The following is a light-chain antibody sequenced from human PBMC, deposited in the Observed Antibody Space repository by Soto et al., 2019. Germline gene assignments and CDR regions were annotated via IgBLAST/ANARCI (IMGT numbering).Light chain of an antibody. CDR3: SSFTGSTTWV. V-gene: IGLV2-14*03. Sequence: QSALTQPASVSGSPGQSITISCTGTNSDVGGYDFVSWYQQHPGKAPKLLIYDVSKRPSGLSSRFSGSKSGNTASLTISGRLPEDEADYYCSSFTGSTTWVFGGGTKVTVL. CDR1: NSDVGGYDF. J-gene: IGLJ3*02. CDR2: DVS.